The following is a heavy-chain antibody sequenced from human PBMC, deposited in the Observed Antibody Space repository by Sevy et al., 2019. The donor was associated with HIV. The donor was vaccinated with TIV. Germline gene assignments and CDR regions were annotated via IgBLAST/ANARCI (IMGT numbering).Heavy chain of an antibody. Sequence: ASVKVSCKASGGTFSSYAISWVQQAPGQGLEWMGGIIPIFGTANYAQKFQGRVTITADESTSTAYMELSSLRSEDTAVYYCATDPNGSGNGYNCFDPWGQGTLVTVSS. CDR3: ATDPNGSGNGYNCFDP. CDR2: IIPIFGTA. J-gene: IGHJ5*02. D-gene: IGHD3-10*01. CDR1: GGTFSSYA. V-gene: IGHV1-69*13.